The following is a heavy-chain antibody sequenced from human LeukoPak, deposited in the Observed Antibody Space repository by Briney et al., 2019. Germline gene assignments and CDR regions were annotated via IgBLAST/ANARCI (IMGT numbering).Heavy chain of an antibody. CDR3: ARVRMRTMIVVPDGACDI. Sequence: SQTLSLTCTVSGGSISSGDYYWSWIRQPPGEGLEWIGYIYYSGSTYYNPSLKSRVTISVDTSKNQFSLKLSSVTAADTAVYYCARVRMRTMIVVPDGACDIWGQGTMVTVSS. CDR1: GGSISSGDYY. CDR2: IYYSGST. J-gene: IGHJ3*02. V-gene: IGHV4-30-4*01. D-gene: IGHD3-22*01.